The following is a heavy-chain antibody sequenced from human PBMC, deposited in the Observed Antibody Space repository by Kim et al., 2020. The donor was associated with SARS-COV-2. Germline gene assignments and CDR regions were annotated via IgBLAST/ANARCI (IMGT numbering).Heavy chain of an antibody. D-gene: IGHD2-15*01. V-gene: IGHV3-20*01. J-gene: IGHJ4*02. CDR3: ARGIMGGPIDF. CDR2: IKRDGDSR. Sequence: GGSLRLSCAVSGFTFNDYGMSWVRQAPGKGLEWVAGIKRDGDSRGYADSVKGRFTISRDNAKNSLYLQMNSLRAEDTAVYHCARGIMGGPIDFWGQGALVSVSS. CDR1: GFTFNDYG.